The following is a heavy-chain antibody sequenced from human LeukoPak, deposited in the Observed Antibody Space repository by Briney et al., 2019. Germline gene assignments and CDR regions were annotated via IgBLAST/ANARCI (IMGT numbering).Heavy chain of an antibody. V-gene: IGHV1-46*04. Sequence: ASVKVSCKASGYTFTKSDYMHWVRQAPGQGREWMGIINPSDGTTFYAQKLQGRVTMTRDTSTNTFYMELSSLRSEDTAVFYCARGPTDMDFDYWGQGSLVTVSS. CDR2: INPSDGTT. CDR3: ARGPTDMDFDY. J-gene: IGHJ4*02. CDR1: GYTFTKSDY.